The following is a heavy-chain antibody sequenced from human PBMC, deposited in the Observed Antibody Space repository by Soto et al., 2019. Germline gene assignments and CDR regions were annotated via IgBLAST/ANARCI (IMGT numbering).Heavy chain of an antibody. D-gene: IGHD2-21*01. V-gene: IGHV1-18*04. CDR3: ARDRRPVIPFPKDWDY. CDR1: GYTFTSYG. J-gene: IGHJ4*02. Sequence: QVQLVQFGAEVKKPGASVKVSCKASGYTFTSYGISWVRQAPGQGLEWMGWISAYNGNTNYAQKLQGRVTMTTDTSTSTAYMELRSLRSDDTAVYYCARDRRPVIPFPKDWDYWGQGTLVTVSS. CDR2: ISAYNGNT.